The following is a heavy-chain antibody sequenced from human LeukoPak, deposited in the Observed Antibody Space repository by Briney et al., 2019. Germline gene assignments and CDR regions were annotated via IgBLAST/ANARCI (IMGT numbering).Heavy chain of an antibody. CDR2: IRSSSSTV. CDR1: GFTFSTYS. J-gene: IGHJ3*02. CDR3: VKDQEGVYGANSGAFDI. D-gene: IGHD4-23*01. V-gene: IGHV3-48*02. Sequence: PGGSLRLSCAASGFTFSTYSMNWVRQAPGKGLEWVSYIRSSSSTVYYADSVKGRFTISRDNAKNSLYLQMNSLRDEDTAVYYCVKDQEGVYGANSGAFDIWGQGTMVSVSS.